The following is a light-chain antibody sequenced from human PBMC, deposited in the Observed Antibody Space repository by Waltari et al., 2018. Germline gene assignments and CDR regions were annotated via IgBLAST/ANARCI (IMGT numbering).Light chain of an antibody. CDR2: AAP. V-gene: IGKV1-39*01. CDR1: QNINYF. J-gene: IGKJ5*01. CDR3: QQSYTSPFT. Sequence: DIQMTQSPSSLSASVGDRVTISCRASQNINYFLNWYQQKPGKVPKFLIYAAPNFQDAVPSRFTVSGSGTNFNLTISGLQPEDVATYYCQQSYTSPFTFGQGTRLEIK.